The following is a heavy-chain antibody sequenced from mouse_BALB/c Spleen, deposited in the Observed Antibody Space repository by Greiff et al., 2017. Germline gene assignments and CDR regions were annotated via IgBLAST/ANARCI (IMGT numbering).Heavy chain of an antibody. CDR2: ISSGGSYT. J-gene: IGHJ4*01. V-gene: IGHV5-9-3*01. CDR3: ARRDYDGPSMDY. CDR1: GFTFSSYA. Sequence: DVHLVESGGGLVKPGGSLKLSCAASGFTFSSYAMSWVRQTPEKRLEWVATISSGGSYTYYPDSVKGRFTISRDNAKNTLYLQMSSLRSEDTAMYYCARRDYDGPSMDYWGQGTSVTVSS. D-gene: IGHD2-4*01.